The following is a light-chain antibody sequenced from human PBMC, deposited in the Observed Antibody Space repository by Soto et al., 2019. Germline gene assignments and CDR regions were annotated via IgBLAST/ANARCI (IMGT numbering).Light chain of an antibody. J-gene: IGLJ3*02. Sequence: QSVLPKPPSATGTPGQRVTISCSGSSSNIGSNYVYWYQQLPGTAPKLLIYRNNQRPSGVPDRFSGSKSGTSASLAISGLRSEDEADYYCAAWDDSLSGWVFGGGTQLTVL. V-gene: IGLV1-47*01. CDR2: RNN. CDR1: SSNIGSNY. CDR3: AAWDDSLSGWV.